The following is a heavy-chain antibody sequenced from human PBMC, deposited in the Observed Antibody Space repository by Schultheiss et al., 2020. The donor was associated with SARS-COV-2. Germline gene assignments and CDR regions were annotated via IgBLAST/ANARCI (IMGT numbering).Heavy chain of an antibody. D-gene: IGHD3-22*01. CDR2: IHPNSGDT. CDR3: ARGFSYDTSGYYYNY. Sequence: ASVKVSCKASGYSFTGYYMNWVRQAPGQGLEWMGWIHPNSGDTNYAQKFQGRVTITADESTSTAYMELSSLRSEDTAVYYCARGFSYDTSGYYYNYWGQGTLVTVSS. J-gene: IGHJ4*02. V-gene: IGHV1-2*02. CDR1: GYSFTGYY.